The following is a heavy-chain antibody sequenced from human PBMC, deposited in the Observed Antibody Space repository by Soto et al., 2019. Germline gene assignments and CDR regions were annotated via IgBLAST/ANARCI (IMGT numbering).Heavy chain of an antibody. CDR3: ATPGGSPYYFDASGHDY. CDR2: IYPGVSDT. CDR1: GYSFTNFW. Sequence: PGESLKISCKGFGYSFTNFWIGWVRQMPGRGLEWMGIIYPGVSDTRYSPSFRGQVNISADKSISTAYLQWTSLKASDTAMYYCATPGGSPYYFDASGHDYWRQRTLVPVSS. V-gene: IGHV5-51*01. J-gene: IGHJ4*02. D-gene: IGHD3-22*01.